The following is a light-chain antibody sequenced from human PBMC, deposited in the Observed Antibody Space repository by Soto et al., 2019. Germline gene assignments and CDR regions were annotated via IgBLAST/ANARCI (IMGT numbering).Light chain of an antibody. CDR3: QQYGRSPFT. J-gene: IGKJ3*01. Sequence: DIVLTQSPGTLSLSPGERATLSCRASQSVSSGYLAWYQQKPGQAPRLLIYGASSRATGIPDRFSGSGSGTDFTLTISRLEPQDFAVYYCQQYGRSPFTFGPGTKVEIK. CDR2: GAS. V-gene: IGKV3-20*01. CDR1: QSVSSGY.